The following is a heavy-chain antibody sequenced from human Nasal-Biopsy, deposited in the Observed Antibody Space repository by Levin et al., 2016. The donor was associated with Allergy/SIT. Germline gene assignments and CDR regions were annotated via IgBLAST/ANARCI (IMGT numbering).Heavy chain of an antibody. CDR3: ARDPNSSSGYTST. Sequence: GESLKISCVASGFSFNNYNMNWVRQAPGKGLEWVSSISTSSHYIYYADSVEGRFTISRDNARNSLYLQMHSLRVEDTAVYYCARDPNSSSGYTSTWGQGTLVTVSS. J-gene: IGHJ5*02. V-gene: IGHV3-21*01. D-gene: IGHD3-22*01. CDR2: ISTSSHYI. CDR1: GFSFNNYN.